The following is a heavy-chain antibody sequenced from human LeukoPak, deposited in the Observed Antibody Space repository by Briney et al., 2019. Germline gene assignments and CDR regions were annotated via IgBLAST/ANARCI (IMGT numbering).Heavy chain of an antibody. J-gene: IGHJ5*02. D-gene: IGHD3-22*01. V-gene: IGHV3-23*01. CDR3: AGGSGYRVFDP. CDR1: GFTFSSYA. Sequence: GGSLSLSCAASGFTFSSYAMSWVRQAPGKGLEWVSAISGSGGSTYYADSVKGRFTISRDNSKNTLYPQMNSLRAEDTAVYYCAGGSGYRVFDPWGQGTLVTVSS. CDR2: ISGSGGST.